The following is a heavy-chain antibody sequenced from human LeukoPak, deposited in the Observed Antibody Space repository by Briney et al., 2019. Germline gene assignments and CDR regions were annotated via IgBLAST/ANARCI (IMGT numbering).Heavy chain of an antibody. J-gene: IGHJ4*02. CDR2: IDWDDDK. CDR3: ARIAAGYYFDY. Sequence: SGPTLVNPTQTLTLTCTFSGFSLSTSGMRVSWIRQPPGKALEWLARIDWDDDKFYSTSLKTRLTIPKDTSKNQVVLTMTNMDPVDTATYYCARIAAGYYFDYWGQGTLVTVSS. D-gene: IGHD6-13*01. CDR1: GFSLSTSGMR. V-gene: IGHV2-70*04.